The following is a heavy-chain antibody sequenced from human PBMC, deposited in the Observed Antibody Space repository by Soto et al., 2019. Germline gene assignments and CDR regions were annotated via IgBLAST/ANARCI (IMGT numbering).Heavy chain of an antibody. V-gene: IGHV3-30*18. Sequence: QVQLVESGGGVGQPGRSLRLSCAASGFTFSSYGMHWVRQAPGKGLEWVAVISYDGSNKYYADSVKGRFTISRDNSKNTLYLQMNSLRAEDTAVYYCAKDTRSDYGDDADYWGQGTLVTVSS. J-gene: IGHJ4*02. D-gene: IGHD4-17*01. CDR3: AKDTRSDYGDDADY. CDR2: ISYDGSNK. CDR1: GFTFSSYG.